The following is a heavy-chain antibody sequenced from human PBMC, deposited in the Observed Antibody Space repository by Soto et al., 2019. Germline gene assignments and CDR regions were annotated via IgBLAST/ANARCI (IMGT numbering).Heavy chain of an antibody. D-gene: IGHD1-7*01. V-gene: IGHV4-4*02. J-gene: IGHJ4*02. CDR1: GGSISSSSW. Sequence: QVQLQESGPGLVKPSGTLSLTCAGSGGSISSSSWWTWVRQSPGKGLEWIGEIFESGATNYNPSLKSRLTMSVDKSKNQFSLNLSSLTAAGTAVYFCTTSHAGELNNWGQGTLVTVSS. CDR2: IFESGAT. CDR3: TTSHAGELNN.